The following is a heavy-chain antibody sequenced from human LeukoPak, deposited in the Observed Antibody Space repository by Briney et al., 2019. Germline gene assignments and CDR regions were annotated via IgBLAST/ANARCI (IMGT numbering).Heavy chain of an antibody. J-gene: IGHJ4*02. Sequence: GSLRLSCAASGFTFRSYEMNWVRQAPGEGLEWVSAISGSGGSTYYADSVKGRFTISRDNSKNTLYLQMNSLRAEDTAVYYCAKDRVLRLGYFDYWGQGTLVTVSS. CDR1: GFTFRSYE. CDR2: ISGSGGST. CDR3: AKDRVLRLGYFDY. D-gene: IGHD3-3*01. V-gene: IGHV3-23*01.